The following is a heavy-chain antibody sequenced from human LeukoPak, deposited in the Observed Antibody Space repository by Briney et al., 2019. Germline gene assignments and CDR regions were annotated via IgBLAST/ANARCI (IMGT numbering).Heavy chain of an antibody. J-gene: IGHJ4*02. Sequence: GGSLRLSCAASGFTFSSYAMHWVRQAPGKGLEWVAGISDSGGRTNYADSVKGRFTISRDNPKNTLYLQMNSLRAEDTAVYFCAKRGVVIRVILVGFHKEAYYFDSWGQGALVTVSS. CDR2: ISDSGGRT. D-gene: IGHD3-22*01. CDR3: AKRGVVIRVILVGFHKEAYYFDS. V-gene: IGHV3-23*01. CDR1: GFTFSSYA.